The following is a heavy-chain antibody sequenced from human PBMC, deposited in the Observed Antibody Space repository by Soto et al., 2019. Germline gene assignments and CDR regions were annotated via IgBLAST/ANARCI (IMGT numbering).Heavy chain of an antibody. D-gene: IGHD2-21*02. V-gene: IGHV4-61*01. J-gene: IGHJ4*02. CDR2: IYYSGST. Sequence: QVQLQESGPGLVEPSETLSLTCTVSGGSVSSGSYYWSWIRQPPGKGLEWIGYIYYSGSTNYNPSLKSRVTISVDTSKNQFSLKLSSVTAADTAVYYCARIRGGNSDYWGQGTLVTVSS. CDR3: ARIRGGNSDY. CDR1: GGSVSSGSYY.